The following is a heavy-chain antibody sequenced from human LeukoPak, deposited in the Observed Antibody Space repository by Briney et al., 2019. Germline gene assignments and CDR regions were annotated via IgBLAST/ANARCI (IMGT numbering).Heavy chain of an antibody. J-gene: IGHJ6*02. CDR3: ARDLFGVVMDDYYYYYGMDV. D-gene: IGHD3-3*01. Sequence: ASVKVSRKASGYTFTSYGISWVRQAPGQGLEWMGWISAYNGNTNYAQKLQGRVTMTTDTSTSTAYMELRSLRSDDTAVYYCARDLFGVVMDDYYYYYGMDVWGQGTTVTVSS. V-gene: IGHV1-18*01. CDR1: GYTFTSYG. CDR2: ISAYNGNT.